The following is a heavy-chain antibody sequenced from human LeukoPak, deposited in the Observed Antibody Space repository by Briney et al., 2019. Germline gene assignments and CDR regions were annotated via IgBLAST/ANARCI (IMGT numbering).Heavy chain of an antibody. J-gene: IGHJ5*02. CDR3: ARDPLRSAVHPAPVA. CDR2: IYYSGST. CDR1: GGAISSGGYS. V-gene: IGHV4-31*03. Sequence: SETLSLTCTVSGGAISSGGYSWSWIRPHPGKGLVWLGYIYYSGSTYYNPSLKSRVTISVDTSKNQFSLKLSSVTAADTAVYYCARDPLRSAVHPAPVAWGQGTLVTVSS. D-gene: IGHD2-15*01.